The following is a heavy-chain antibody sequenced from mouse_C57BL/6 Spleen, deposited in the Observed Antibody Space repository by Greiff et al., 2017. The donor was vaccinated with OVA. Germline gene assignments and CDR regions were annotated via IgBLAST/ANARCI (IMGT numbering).Heavy chain of an antibody. J-gene: IGHJ2*01. CDR3: TTHVSRGY. CDR2: IDPENGDT. Sequence: VQLQQSGAELVRPGASVKLSCTASGFNIKDDYMHWVKQRPEQGLEWIGWIDPENGDTEYASKFQGKATITADTSSNTAYLQLSSLTSEDTAVYYGTTHVSRGYWGQGTTLTVSS. CDR1: GFNIKDDY. V-gene: IGHV14-4*01.